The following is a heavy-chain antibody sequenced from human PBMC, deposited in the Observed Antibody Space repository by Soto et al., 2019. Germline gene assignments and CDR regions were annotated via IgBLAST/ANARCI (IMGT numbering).Heavy chain of an antibody. D-gene: IGHD2-2*01. Sequence: PGGSLRLSCAASGITVRSMFMSWVRQAPGKGLEWVSFLYSGGSTYYADYVKGRFTISRDNSKNTLYLQMNSLRVEDTAVYYCASRTGTLGPPAVLPLYYWGPGTLVTVSS. CDR1: GITVRSMF. J-gene: IGHJ4*02. CDR3: ASRTGTLGPPAVLPLYY. V-gene: IGHV3-66*01. CDR2: LYSGGST.